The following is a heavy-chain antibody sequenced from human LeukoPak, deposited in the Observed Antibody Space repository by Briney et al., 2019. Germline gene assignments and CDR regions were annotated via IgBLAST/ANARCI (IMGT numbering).Heavy chain of an antibody. CDR3: ARHVRKMDRSPRYYYYYYMDV. D-gene: IGHD3/OR15-3a*01. Sequence: KSSETLSLTCAVYGGSFSGYYWSWIRQPPGKGLEWIGEINHSGSTNYNPSLKSRVTISVDTSKNQFSLKLSSVTAADTAVYYCARHVRKMDRSPRYYYYYYMDVWGKGTTVTISS. CDR2: INHSGST. CDR1: GGSFSGYY. V-gene: IGHV4-34*01. J-gene: IGHJ6*03.